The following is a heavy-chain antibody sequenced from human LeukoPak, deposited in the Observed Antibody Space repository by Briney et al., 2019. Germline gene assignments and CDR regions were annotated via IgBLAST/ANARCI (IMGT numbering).Heavy chain of an antibody. CDR2: ISSSSSYI. Sequence: GGSLRLSCAASGFTFSSYGMNWVRQAPGKGLEWVSSISSSSSYIYYADSVKGRFTISRDNAKNSLYLQMNSLRAEDTAVYYCARVVVGSRADDYWGQGTLVTVSS. D-gene: IGHD2-15*01. CDR3: ARVVVGSRADDY. V-gene: IGHV3-21*01. CDR1: GFTFSSYG. J-gene: IGHJ4*02.